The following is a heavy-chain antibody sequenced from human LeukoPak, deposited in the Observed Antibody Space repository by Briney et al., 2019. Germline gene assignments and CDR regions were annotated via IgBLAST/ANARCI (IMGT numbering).Heavy chain of an antibody. CDR2: ISAYNGNT. V-gene: IGHV1-18*01. D-gene: IGHD1-26*01. CDR1: GYTFTSYG. J-gene: IGHJ5*02. Sequence: ASVKVSCKASGYTFTSYGISWVRQAPGQGLEWMGWISAYNGNTNYAQKLQGRVTMTTDTSTSTAYMELGSLRSDDTAVYYCAREIGWELLGNWFDPWGLGTLVTVSS. CDR3: AREIGWELLGNWFDP.